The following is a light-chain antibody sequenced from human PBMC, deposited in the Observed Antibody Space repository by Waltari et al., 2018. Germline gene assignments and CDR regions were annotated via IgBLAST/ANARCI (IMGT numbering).Light chain of an antibody. V-gene: IGKV4-1*01. J-gene: IGKJ2*01. CDR3: HQYFAPPYT. CDR2: WAS. Sequence: DIVMTQSPDSLTVSLGERATINCKSSHSILYYSNNKNYIRWSQKKPGQSPKSLIYWASTRDSGVPDRFSGSGSETDFTLTISSLQAEDVSVYHCHQYFAPPYTFGRGTKLEIK. CDR1: HSILYYSNNKNY.